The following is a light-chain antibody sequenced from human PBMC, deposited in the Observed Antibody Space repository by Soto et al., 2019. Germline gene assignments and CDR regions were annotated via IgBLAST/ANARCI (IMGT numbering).Light chain of an antibody. CDR2: EVT. CDR1: SSDIGTYNL. Sequence: QSALTQPASVSGSPGQSITISCTGTSSDIGTYNLVSWYQQHPGKAPKLMIYEVTKRPSGVSNRFSASKSDNTASLTISGLQAEDEADYYCCSYAGSTTWVFGGGTKVPVL. V-gene: IGLV2-23*02. CDR3: CSYAGSTTWV. J-gene: IGLJ3*02.